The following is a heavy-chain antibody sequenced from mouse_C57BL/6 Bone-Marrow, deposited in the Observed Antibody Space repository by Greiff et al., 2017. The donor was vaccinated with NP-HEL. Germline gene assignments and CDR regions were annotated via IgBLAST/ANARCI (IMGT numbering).Heavy chain of an antibody. D-gene: IGHD1-1*01. V-gene: IGHV5-17*01. CDR2: ISSGSSTI. J-gene: IGHJ2*01. CDR3: ASRGRYYYGFDY. Sequence: EVKLVESGGGLVKPGGSLKLSCAASGFTFSDYGMHWVRQAPEKGLEWVAYISSGSSTIYYADTVKGRFTISRDNAKNTLFLQMTSLRSEDTAMYYCASRGRYYYGFDYWGQGTTLTVSS. CDR1: GFTFSDYG.